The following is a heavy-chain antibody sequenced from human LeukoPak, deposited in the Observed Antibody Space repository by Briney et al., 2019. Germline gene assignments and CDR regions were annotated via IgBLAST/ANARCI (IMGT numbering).Heavy chain of an antibody. CDR2: IKQDGSEK. J-gene: IGHJ4*02. Sequence: GGSLRLSCGASGFTFSDYWMSWVRQAPGKGLEWVANIKQDGSEKYYVDSVWGRFTISRDNAKNSLYLQVNSLRAEDTAVYYCARFLSTSRWYGGGYYFDYWGQGTLVTVSS. V-gene: IGHV3-7*01. D-gene: IGHD6-13*01. CDR1: GFTFSDYW. CDR3: ARFLSTSRWYGGGYYFDY.